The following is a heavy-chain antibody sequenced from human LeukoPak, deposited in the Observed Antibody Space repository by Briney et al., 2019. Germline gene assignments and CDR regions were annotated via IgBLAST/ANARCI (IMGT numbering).Heavy chain of an antibody. D-gene: IGHD3-10*01. CDR1: TFTVSSNY. J-gene: IGHJ6*02. CDR2: IYSGGST. V-gene: IGHV3-66*01. Sequence: GGSLRLSCAASTFTVSSNYMTWVRQAPGKGLEWVSVIYSGGSTYYADSVKGRFTISRDNSKNTLYLEMNSLRAEDTAIYYCASGFHYGMDVWGQGTTVTVSS. CDR3: ASGFHYGMDV.